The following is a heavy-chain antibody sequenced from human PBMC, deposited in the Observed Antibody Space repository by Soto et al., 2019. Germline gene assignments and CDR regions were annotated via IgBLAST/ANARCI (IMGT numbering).Heavy chain of an antibody. CDR1: GGSVSSGSYY. V-gene: IGHV4-61*01. CDR2: IYYSGST. CDR3: ASLTNYDILTGYQYYFDY. Sequence: SETLSLTCTVSGGSVSSGSYYWSWIRQPPGKGLEWIGYIYYSGSTNYNPSLKSRVTISVDTSKNQFSLKLSSVTAADTAVYYCASLTNYDILTGYQYYFDYWGQGTLVTVSS. D-gene: IGHD3-9*01. J-gene: IGHJ4*02.